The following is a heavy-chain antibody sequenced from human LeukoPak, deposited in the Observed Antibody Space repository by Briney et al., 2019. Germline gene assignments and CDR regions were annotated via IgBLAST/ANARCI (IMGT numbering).Heavy chain of an antibody. CDR3: ARAPDPGPLNWFDP. V-gene: IGHV3-48*03. J-gene: IGHJ5*02. CDR2: ISSSGSTI. Sequence: GGSLRLSCAASGFTFSSYEMNWVRQAPGKGLEWVSYISSSGSTIYYADSVKGRFTISRDNAKNSLYLQMNSLRAEDTAVYYCARAPDPGPLNWFDPWGQGTLVTVSS. CDR1: GFTFSSYE.